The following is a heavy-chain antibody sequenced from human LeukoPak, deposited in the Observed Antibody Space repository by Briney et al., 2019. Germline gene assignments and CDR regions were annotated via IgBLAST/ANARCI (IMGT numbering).Heavy chain of an antibody. Sequence: PGGSLRLSCAASGFTFSSYAMHWVRQAPGKGLEWVAVISYDGSNKYYADSVKGRFTISRDNSKNTLYLQMNSLRAEDTAVYYCARDPSDGYNPLFVYWGQGTLVTVSS. V-gene: IGHV3-30*04. CDR2: ISYDGSNK. CDR3: ARDPSDGYNPLFVY. J-gene: IGHJ4*02. CDR1: GFTFSSYA. D-gene: IGHD5-24*01.